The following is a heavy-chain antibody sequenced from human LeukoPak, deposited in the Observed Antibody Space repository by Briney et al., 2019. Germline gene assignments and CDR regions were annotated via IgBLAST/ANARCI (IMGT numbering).Heavy chain of an antibody. CDR3: ARLNSHQLRPRFDY. CDR1: GGSISSGGYY. V-gene: IGHV4-61*02. Sequence: PSQTLSLTCTVSGGSISSGGYYWSWIRQPAGKGLEWIGRIYTSGTTNYNPSLKSRVTISVHTSKNRFSLRLNSVTAADTAVYYCARLNSHQLRPRFDYWGQGTLVTVSS. D-gene: IGHD2-2*01. CDR2: IYTSGTT. J-gene: IGHJ4*02.